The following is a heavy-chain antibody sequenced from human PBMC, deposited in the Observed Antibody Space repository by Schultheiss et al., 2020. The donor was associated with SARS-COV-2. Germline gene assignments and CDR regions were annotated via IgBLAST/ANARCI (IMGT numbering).Heavy chain of an antibody. CDR1: GFTFTSSA. D-gene: IGHD6-19*01. J-gene: IGHJ4*02. CDR3: AKARSGWAREGFDY. V-gene: IGHV1-58*01. Sequence: SVKVSCKASGFTFTSSAVQWVRQARGQRLEWIGWIVVGSGNTNYAQKFQERVTITRDMSTSTAYMELSSLRAEDTAIYYCAKARSGWAREGFDYWGQGTLVTVSS. CDR2: IVVGSGNT.